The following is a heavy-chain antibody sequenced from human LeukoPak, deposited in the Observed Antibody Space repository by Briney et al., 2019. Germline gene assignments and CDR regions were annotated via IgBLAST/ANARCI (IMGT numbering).Heavy chain of an antibody. CDR3: ARRQYSGYDFDF. Sequence: GESLKISCKASGYSFIDYWIGWVRQMPGKGLEWMGIIYGVDSDTRYSPSFQGQVTISADKSISTAYLQWSSLKASDTAMYYCARRQYSGYDFDFWGQGTLVTVSS. V-gene: IGHV5-51*01. D-gene: IGHD5-12*01. CDR1: GYSFIDYW. CDR2: IYGVDSDT. J-gene: IGHJ4*02.